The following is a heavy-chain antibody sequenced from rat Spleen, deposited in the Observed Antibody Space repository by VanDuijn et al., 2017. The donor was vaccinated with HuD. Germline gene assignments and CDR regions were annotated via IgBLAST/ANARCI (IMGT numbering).Heavy chain of an antibody. J-gene: IGHJ2*01. Sequence: EVQLVESGGGLVQPGRSLKLSCAASGFTFSNYGMHWIRQAPTKGLEWVASISPNGGSTFYRDSVKGRFTISRDNAKSALYLQMDSLRSEDTATYYCARRYDFDYWGQGVMVTVSS. CDR3: ARRYDFDY. V-gene: IGHV5-19*01. CDR1: GFTFSNYG. D-gene: IGHD2-1*01. CDR2: ISPNGGST.